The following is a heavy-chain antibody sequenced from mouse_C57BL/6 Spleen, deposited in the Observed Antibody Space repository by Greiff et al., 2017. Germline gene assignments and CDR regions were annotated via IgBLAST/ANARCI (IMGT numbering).Heavy chain of an antibody. CDR2: IYPGDGDT. CDR1: GYAFSSSW. CDR3: AYDIAY. Sequence: QVQLQQPGPELVKPGASVTISCKASGYAFSSSWMNWVKQRPGKGLEWIGRIYPGDGDTNYNGKFKGKATLTADKSSSTAYMQLSSLTSDDSAIYFCAYDIAYWGQGTLVTVSA. V-gene: IGHV1-82*01. D-gene: IGHD2-3*01. J-gene: IGHJ3*01.